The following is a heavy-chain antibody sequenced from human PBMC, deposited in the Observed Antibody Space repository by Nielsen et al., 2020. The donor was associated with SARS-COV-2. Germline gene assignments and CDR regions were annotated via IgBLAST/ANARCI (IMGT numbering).Heavy chain of an antibody. V-gene: IGHV1-18*04. CDR2: ISGNSDSA. D-gene: IGHD3-22*01. CDR3: ASSAPPSGFNWFDP. J-gene: IGHJ5*02. CDR1: GYTFTKYG. Sequence: ASVKVSCKASGYTFTKYGISWVRQAPGQGLEWMGWISGNSDSAKYVKKFLGRVIMTTDTSTSTAYLEVRSLRSDDTAVYYCASSAPPSGFNWFDPWGQGTLVTVCS.